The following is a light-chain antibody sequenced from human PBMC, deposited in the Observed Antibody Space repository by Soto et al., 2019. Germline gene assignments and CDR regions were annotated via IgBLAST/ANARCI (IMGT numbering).Light chain of an antibody. J-gene: IGKJ2*01. CDR1: QSINSY. Sequence: DIQMTQSPSSLSASVGDRVTITCRASQSINSYLNWYQQKPGKAPKLLIYGASSLQSRVPSRFSGSGSGTDFTLTISSLQPEDFATYYCQQSNSSPYTFGQGTKLEIK. CDR3: QQSNSSPYT. CDR2: GAS. V-gene: IGKV1-39*01.